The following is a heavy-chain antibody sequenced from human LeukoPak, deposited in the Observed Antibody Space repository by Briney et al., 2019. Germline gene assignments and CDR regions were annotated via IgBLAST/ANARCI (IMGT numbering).Heavy chain of an antibody. CDR3: ARSVGATTKLDY. D-gene: IGHD1-26*01. Sequence: GESLKISCKASGYNFATYWIGWVRQMPGKGLEWMGIIYPGDSDTRYSPSFQGQVTISADKSISTAYLQWSSLKASDTAMYYCARSVGATTKLDYWGQGTLVTVSS. CDR2: IYPGDSDT. J-gene: IGHJ4*02. CDR1: GYNFATYW. V-gene: IGHV5-51*01.